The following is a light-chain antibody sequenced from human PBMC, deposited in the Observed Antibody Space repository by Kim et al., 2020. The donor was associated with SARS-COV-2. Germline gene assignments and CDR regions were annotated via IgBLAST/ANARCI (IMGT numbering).Light chain of an antibody. CDR1: QSISSY. Sequence: DIQMTQSPSSLSASVGDRVTITCRASQSISSYLNWYQQKPGKAPKFLIYAASSLQSGVPSRFSGSGSGTDFTLTISSLQPEDFATYYCQQGYSNPLTFGGGTKVEIK. J-gene: IGKJ4*01. CDR2: AAS. CDR3: QQGYSNPLT. V-gene: IGKV1-39*01.